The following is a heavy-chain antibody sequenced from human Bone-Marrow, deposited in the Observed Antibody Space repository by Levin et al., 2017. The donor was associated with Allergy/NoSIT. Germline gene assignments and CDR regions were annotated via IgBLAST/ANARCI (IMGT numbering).Heavy chain of an antibody. D-gene: IGHD5-12*01. J-gene: IGHJ3*01. CDR3: ARKLRGSSAYDAFDV. CDR1: GFTFRDYW. V-gene: IGHV3-7*03. CDR2: IDQDGSQK. Sequence: GGSPRLSCAATGFTFRDYWMTWVRQTPGRGLEWVANIDQDGSQKYYVDSVKGRFTISRDNAKNSVDLQMNYLRDDDTAVYYCARKLRGSSAYDAFDVWGHGTMVTFSS.